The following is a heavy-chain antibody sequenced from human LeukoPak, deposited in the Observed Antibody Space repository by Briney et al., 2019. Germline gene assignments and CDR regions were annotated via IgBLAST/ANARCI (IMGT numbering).Heavy chain of an antibody. CDR2: INHSGST. D-gene: IGHD1-7*01. J-gene: IGHJ4*02. CDR1: GGSFSGYY. V-gene: IGHV4-34*01. CDR3: ARRSGTTFRY. Sequence: SETLSLTCAVYGGSFSGYYWSWIRQPPGKGLEWIGEINHSGSTNYNPSLKSRVTISVDTSKNQFSLKLSSVTAADTAVYYCARRSGTTFRYWGQGTLVTVSS.